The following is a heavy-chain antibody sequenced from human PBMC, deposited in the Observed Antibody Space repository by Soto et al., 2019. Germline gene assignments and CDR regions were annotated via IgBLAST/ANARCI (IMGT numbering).Heavy chain of an antibody. V-gene: IGHV4-30-4*01. D-gene: IGHD3-22*01. CDR3: ARPTYYYDSSGPPAY. CDR2: ISYSGST. Sequence: PSETLSLTCTVSGGSISSGNYYWSWIRQPPGKGLEWIGFISYSGSTYYSLSLKSRVTISVDTSKNQFSLNLSFVTAEDTAVYYCARPTYYYDSSGPPAYWGQGTLVTVSS. J-gene: IGHJ4*02. CDR1: GGSISSGNYY.